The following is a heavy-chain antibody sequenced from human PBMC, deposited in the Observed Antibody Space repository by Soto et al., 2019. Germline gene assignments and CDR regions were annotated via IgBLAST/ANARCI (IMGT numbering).Heavy chain of an antibody. CDR2: VNHSGYT. D-gene: IGHD2-8*01. CDR3: ARGLMVYAINPPPHNWFDP. CDR1: GGSFSGYY. Sequence: PSETLSLTCAVYGGSFSGYYWTWIRQPPGKGLEWIGEVNHSGYTNYNPSLKSRVTISVDTSKNQFSLKLRSMTAADTAVYYCARGLMVYAINPPPHNWFDPWGQGTLVTVSS. V-gene: IGHV4-34*01. J-gene: IGHJ5*02.